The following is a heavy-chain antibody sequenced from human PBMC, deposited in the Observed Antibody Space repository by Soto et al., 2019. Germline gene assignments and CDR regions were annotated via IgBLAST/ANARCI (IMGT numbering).Heavy chain of an antibody. J-gene: IGHJ4*02. D-gene: IGHD2-15*01. V-gene: IGHV3-64D*06. CDR3: VKQAHGLDGVAFDY. Sequence: GALRLSCSASGFIFSESTIYWVRQVPGKGLEAISAVSTSGRSTYYADSVKDRFTISRDNSKNTLFLQMGSLRPEDTAIYYCVKQAHGLDGVAFDYWGQGTQVTVSS. CDR1: GFIFSEST. CDR2: VSTSGRST.